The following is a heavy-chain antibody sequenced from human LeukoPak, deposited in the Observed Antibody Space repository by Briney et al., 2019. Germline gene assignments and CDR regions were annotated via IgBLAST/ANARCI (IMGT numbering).Heavy chain of an antibody. CDR1: GFTFSSYW. CDR3: ARRSAAKDAFDI. Sequence: GGSLRLSCAASGFTFSSYWMHWVRHAPGKGLVWVSRINSDGSTTSYADSVKGRFTISRDNAKNTLYLQMNSLRAEDTAVYYCARRSAAKDAFDIWGQGTMVTVSS. J-gene: IGHJ3*02. D-gene: IGHD6-25*01. V-gene: IGHV3-74*01. CDR2: INSDGSTT.